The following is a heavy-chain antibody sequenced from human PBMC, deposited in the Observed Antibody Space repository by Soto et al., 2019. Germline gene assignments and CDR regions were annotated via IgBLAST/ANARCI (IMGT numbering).Heavy chain of an antibody. Sequence: SQTLSLTCAISGDSVSTAIVAWNWIRQSPSRGLEWLGRTYYRSKWISDYAVSVKSRIVINPDTPKNQFSLQLNSVTPEDTAVYYCARGRDSAFDIWGQGTMVTVSS. CDR3: ARGRDSAFDI. J-gene: IGHJ3*02. CDR2: TYYRSKWIS. CDR1: GDSVSTAIVA. V-gene: IGHV6-1*01. D-gene: IGHD2-15*01.